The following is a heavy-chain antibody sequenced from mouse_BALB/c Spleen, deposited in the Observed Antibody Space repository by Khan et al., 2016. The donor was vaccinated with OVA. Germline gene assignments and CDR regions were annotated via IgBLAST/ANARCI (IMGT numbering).Heavy chain of an antibody. CDR1: GYTFSNYW. Sequence: QVRLQQSGAELAKPGASVKMSCKASGYTFSNYWIHWVKQRPGQGLEWLGYINPSSGHTYYNQTFNDKATLTTDKSSSTAYMQLSSLTSEDSAVYYCARDRSDYWGQGTTLTVSS. CDR3: ARDRSDY. CDR2: INPSSGHT. J-gene: IGHJ2*01. V-gene: IGHV1-7*01.